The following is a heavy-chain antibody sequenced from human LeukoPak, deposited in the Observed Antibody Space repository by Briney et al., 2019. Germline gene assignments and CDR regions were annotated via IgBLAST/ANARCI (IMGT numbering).Heavy chain of an antibody. CDR3: VRSLRSADF. CDR2: ISTDGSQT. CDR1: GFTFSNYW. Sequence: GGSLRLSCEASGFTFSNYWMHWVRQAPGKGLMWVSQISTDGSQTFYAVSVKGRFTISRDNAKNTLFLQMDSLRPEDTAVYYCVRSLRSADFWGQGTLATVSS. V-gene: IGHV3-74*01. J-gene: IGHJ4*02.